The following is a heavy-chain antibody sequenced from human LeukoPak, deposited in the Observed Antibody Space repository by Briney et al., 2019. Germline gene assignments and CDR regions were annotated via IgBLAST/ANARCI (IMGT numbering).Heavy chain of an antibody. CDR2: ISVYNGNT. D-gene: IGHD6-13*01. CDR3: ARDYSSSWYYFNN. Sequence: GASVKVSCKASGYTFSTSAISWVRQAPGQGLEWLGWISVYNGNTKCTQKFQGRVTMTTDTSTSTAYMELRNLRSDDTAVYYCARDYSSSWYYFNNWGQGTLVTVSS. V-gene: IGHV1-18*01. J-gene: IGHJ4*02. CDR1: GYTFSTSA.